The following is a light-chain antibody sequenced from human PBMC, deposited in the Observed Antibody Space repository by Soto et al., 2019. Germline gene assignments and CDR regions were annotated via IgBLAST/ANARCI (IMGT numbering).Light chain of an antibody. Sequence: DIQMTQSPNSLSASVGDRVTISCRATQSIVTYLNWYQQKPGKAPNLLVYAASSLQNAVPSRFSGSGSGTDFTLTISTLQPEDFATYYCQQTFSHPYSIGQGTKLEF. CDR3: QQTFSHPYS. V-gene: IGKV1-39*01. J-gene: IGKJ2*01. CDR1: QSIVTY. CDR2: AAS.